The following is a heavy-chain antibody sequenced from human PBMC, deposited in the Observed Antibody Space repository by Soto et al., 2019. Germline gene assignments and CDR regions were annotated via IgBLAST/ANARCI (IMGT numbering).Heavy chain of an antibody. D-gene: IGHD3-22*01. J-gene: IGHJ5*02. CDR3: ARALSDYYDSSGFQTNWFDP. CDR1: GGSMRSGDFS. CDR2: IYHSGST. V-gene: IGHV4-30-2*01. Sequence: ASRTLSLTCAVSGGSMRSGDFSWSWIRQPPGGGLEWIGYIYHSGSTYHNPSLKSRVTISVDRSKNQFSLKLSAVTAADTAVYYCARALSDYYDSSGFQTNWFDPWGQGTLVTVSS.